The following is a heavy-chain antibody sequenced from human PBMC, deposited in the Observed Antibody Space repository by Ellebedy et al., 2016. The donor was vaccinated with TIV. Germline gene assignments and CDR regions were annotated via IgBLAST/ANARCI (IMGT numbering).Heavy chain of an antibody. J-gene: IGHJ4*02. Sequence: AASVKVSCKASGYTFTSYGINWVRQAPGQGLEWMGRIIPKVALANYAQKFQVRVTISADKATSTVYMEVSSLTTEDTAVYYCARQIGYTFGMTPYENWGQGTLVTVAS. D-gene: IGHD5-18*01. CDR3: ARQIGYTFGMTPYEN. CDR1: GYTFTSYG. V-gene: IGHV1-69*04. CDR2: IIPKVALA.